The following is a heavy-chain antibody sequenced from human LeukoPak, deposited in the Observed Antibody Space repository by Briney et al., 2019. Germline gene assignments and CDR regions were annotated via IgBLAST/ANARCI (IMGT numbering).Heavy chain of an antibody. Sequence: GGSLRLSCAASGFSFSSHAMSWVRQAPGKGLEWVSAISGNGGRTFYADSMRGRFTISRDNSKNTLYLQMSSLRAEDTAVYYCAKESQPITAVYNWFDPWGQGTLVTVSS. CDR2: ISGNGGRT. V-gene: IGHV3-23*01. CDR1: GFSFSSHA. D-gene: IGHD5-12*01. J-gene: IGHJ5*02. CDR3: AKESQPITAVYNWFDP.